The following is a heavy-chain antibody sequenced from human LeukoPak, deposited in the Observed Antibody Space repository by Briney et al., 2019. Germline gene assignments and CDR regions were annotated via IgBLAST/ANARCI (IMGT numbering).Heavy chain of an antibody. D-gene: IGHD6-13*01. CDR3: ARDQSSSSWYGGGRWFDP. CDR2: IIPIFGTA. Sequence: SVKVSCKASGGTFSSYAISWVRQAPGQGLEWMGGIIPIFGTANYAQKFQGRVTITADESTSTAYMELSSLRSEDTAVYYCARDQSSSSWYGGGRWFDPWGQGTLVTVSS. V-gene: IGHV1-69*13. CDR1: GGTFSSYA. J-gene: IGHJ5*02.